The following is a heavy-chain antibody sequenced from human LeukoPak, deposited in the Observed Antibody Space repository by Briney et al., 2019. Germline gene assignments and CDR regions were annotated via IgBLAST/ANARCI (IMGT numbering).Heavy chain of an antibody. CDR1: GGSFSGYY. Sequence: SETLSLTCAVYGGSFSGYYWSWIRQPPGKGLEWIGEINHSGSTNYNPSLKSRVTISVDTSKNQFSLKLSSVTAADTAVYYCAGGSGKDFDYWGQGTLVTVSS. D-gene: IGHD3-10*01. CDR2: INHSGST. CDR3: AGGSGKDFDY. J-gene: IGHJ4*02. V-gene: IGHV4-34*01.